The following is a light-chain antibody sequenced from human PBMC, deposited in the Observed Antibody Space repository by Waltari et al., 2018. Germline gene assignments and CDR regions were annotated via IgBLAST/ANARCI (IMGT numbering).Light chain of an antibody. J-gene: IGKJ1*01. CDR2: AAS. V-gene: IGKV1-8*01. Sequence: AIRMTQSPSSFSASTGDRVTITCRASQGISSYLAWYQQKPGKDPKLLIYAASTLQSGVPSRFSGSGSGTDFTLTIICLQSEDFATYYCQQYYSYSWTFGQGTKVEIK. CDR3: QQYYSYSWT. CDR1: QGISSY.